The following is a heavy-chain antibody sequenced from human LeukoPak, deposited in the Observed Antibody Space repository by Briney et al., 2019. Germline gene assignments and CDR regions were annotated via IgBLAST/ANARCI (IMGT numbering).Heavy chain of an antibody. Sequence: GRSLRLSCAASGFTFSSYAMHWVRQAPGKGLEWEAVISYDGSNKYYADSVKGRFTISRDNSKNTLYLQMNSLRAEDTAVYYCARPSLHTAGIAAAGGFFYWGQGTLVTVSS. CDR3: ARPSLHTAGIAAAGGFFY. D-gene: IGHD6-13*01. CDR2: ISYDGSNK. V-gene: IGHV3-30*04. CDR1: GFTFSSYA. J-gene: IGHJ4*02.